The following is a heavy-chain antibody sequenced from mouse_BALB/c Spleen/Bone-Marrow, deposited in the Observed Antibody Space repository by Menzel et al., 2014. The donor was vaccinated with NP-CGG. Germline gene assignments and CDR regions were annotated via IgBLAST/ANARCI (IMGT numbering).Heavy chain of an antibody. Sequence: EVQGVESGGGLVKPGGSLKLSCAASGFTFSSYAMSWVRPTPEKRLEWVASISSGGSTYYPDSVKGRFTISRDNARNILYLQMSSLRFEDTAMYYCAREGGTTAHYYAMDYWGQGTSVTVSS. J-gene: IGHJ4*01. CDR1: GFTFSSYA. V-gene: IGHV5-6-5*01. D-gene: IGHD1-2*01. CDR3: AREGGTTAHYYAMDY. CDR2: ISSGGST.